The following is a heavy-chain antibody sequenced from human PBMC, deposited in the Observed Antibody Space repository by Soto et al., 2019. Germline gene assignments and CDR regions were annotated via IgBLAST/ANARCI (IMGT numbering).Heavy chain of an antibody. Sequence: PGGSLRLSCAASGFTFSSYEMNWVRQAPGKGLEWVSYISSSGSTIYYADSVKGRFTISRDNAKNSLYLQMNSLRAEDTAVYYCARDDGGHYDSPYAFDIWGQGTMVTVSS. CDR2: ISSSGSTI. D-gene: IGHD3-22*01. CDR1: GFTFSSYE. J-gene: IGHJ3*02. V-gene: IGHV3-48*03. CDR3: ARDDGGHYDSPYAFDI.